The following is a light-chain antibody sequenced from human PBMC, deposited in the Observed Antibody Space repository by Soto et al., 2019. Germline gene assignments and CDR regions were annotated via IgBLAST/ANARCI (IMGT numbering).Light chain of an antibody. CDR2: LNSDGSH. V-gene: IGLV4-69*01. CDR1: SGHSSYT. Sequence: QSMLTQSPSASASLGASVKLTCTLSSGHSSYTIAWHQLQPEKGPRYLMKLNSDGSHTKGDGIPDRFSGSSSGAERYLTISSLQSDDEADYYCQTWGTGYQVFGGGTKLTVL. CDR3: QTWGTGYQV. J-gene: IGLJ2*01.